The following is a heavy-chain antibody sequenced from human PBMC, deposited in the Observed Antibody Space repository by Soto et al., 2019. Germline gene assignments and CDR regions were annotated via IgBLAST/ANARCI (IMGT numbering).Heavy chain of an antibody. V-gene: IGHV3-23*01. CDR3: AKLFGVVIRYYFDY. D-gene: IGHD3-3*01. J-gene: IGHJ4*02. Sequence: LRLSCAASGFTFSSYAMSWVRQAPGKGLEWVSAISGSGGSTYYADSVKGRFTISRDNSKNTLYLQMNSLRAEDTAVYYCAKLFGVVIRYYFDYWGQGTLVPVSP. CDR1: GFTFSSYA. CDR2: ISGSGGST.